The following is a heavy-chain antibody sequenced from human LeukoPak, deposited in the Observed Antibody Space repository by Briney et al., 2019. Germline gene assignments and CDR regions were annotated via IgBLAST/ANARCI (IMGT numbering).Heavy chain of an antibody. J-gene: IGHJ4*02. CDR1: GFTFSSYA. CDR3: AKERNLEIAVAGTIFDY. D-gene: IGHD6-19*01. CDR2: ISGSGGST. Sequence: GGSLRLSCAASGFTFSSYAMSWVRQAPGKGLEWVSAISGSGGSTYYADSVKGRFTISRDNSRNMIYLEMTSLKAEDTAVYYCAKERNLEIAVAGTIFDYWGQGILVTVSS. V-gene: IGHV3-23*01.